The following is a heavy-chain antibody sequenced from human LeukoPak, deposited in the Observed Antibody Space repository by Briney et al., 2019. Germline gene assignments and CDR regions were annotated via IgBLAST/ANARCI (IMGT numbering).Heavy chain of an antibody. CDR1: GGSFSGYY. D-gene: IGHD2-2*02. Sequence: KPSETLSLXCAVYGGSFSGYYWSWIRQPPGKGLEWIGDINHSGSTNYNPSLKSRVTISVDTSKNQFSLKLSSVTAADTAVYYCARGLYSSSTSCYTGNWFDPWGQGTLITVSS. J-gene: IGHJ5*02. V-gene: IGHV4-34*01. CDR2: INHSGST. CDR3: ARGLYSSSTSCYTGNWFDP.